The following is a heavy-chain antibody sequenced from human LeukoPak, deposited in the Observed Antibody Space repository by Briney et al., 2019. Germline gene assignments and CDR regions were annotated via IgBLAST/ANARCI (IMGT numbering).Heavy chain of an antibody. J-gene: IGHJ5*01. D-gene: IGHD3-16*01. CDR3: TGDWDHYGFDS. Sequence: GSLKPSWSTFGIYLNKLFKPRVRQTPRKGLVWVSRINDVGTDRIYADSVKGRFTISRDNAKNTLYLQMNSLRADDTAMYYCTGDWDHYGFDSWGQGTLVTVSS. V-gene: IGHV3-74*01. CDR2: INDVGTDR. CDR1: GIYLNKLF.